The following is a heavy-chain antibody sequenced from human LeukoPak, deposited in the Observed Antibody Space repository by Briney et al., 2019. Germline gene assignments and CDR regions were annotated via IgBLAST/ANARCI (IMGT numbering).Heavy chain of an antibody. J-gene: IGHJ5*02. V-gene: IGHV4-34*01. CDR3: ARTYYYDSSGYYDGFDP. Sequence: SETLSLTCAVSGGSFSGHYWSWIRQSPGKGLEWIGEITERGSTNYNPSLKSRVTISVDTSKNQFSLKLSSVTAADTAVYYCARTYYYDSSGYYDGFDPWGQGTLVTVSS. CDR2: ITERGST. D-gene: IGHD3-22*01. CDR1: GGSFSGHY.